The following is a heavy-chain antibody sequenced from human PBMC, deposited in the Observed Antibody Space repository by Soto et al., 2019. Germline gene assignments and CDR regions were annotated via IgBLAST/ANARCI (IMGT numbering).Heavy chain of an antibody. CDR1: AFTLSQYT. J-gene: IGHJ4*02. D-gene: IGHD3-3*01. CDR2: ISGSGGST. V-gene: IGHV3-23*01. Sequence: GGALRLSCSRSAFTLSQYTMRWVRQAPGKGLEWVSAISGSGGSTYYADSVKGRFTISRDNSKNTLYLQMNSLRAEDTAVYYCAKEGQRITIFGVVIISSAFDYWGQGTLVTVSS. CDR3: AKEGQRITIFGVVIISSAFDY.